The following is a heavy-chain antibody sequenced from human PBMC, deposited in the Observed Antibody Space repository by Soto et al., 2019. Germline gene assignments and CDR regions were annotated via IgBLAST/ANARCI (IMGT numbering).Heavy chain of an antibody. Sequence: GGSLRLSCAASGFTFSSYAMSWVRQAPGKGLEWVSAISGSGGSTYYADSVKGRFTISRDNSKNTLYLQMNSLRAEDTAVYYCAKAHSKYCSGGSCYSDFDYWGQGTLVTVSS. CDR3: AKAHSKYCSGGSCYSDFDY. V-gene: IGHV3-23*01. CDR2: ISGSGGST. J-gene: IGHJ4*02. CDR1: GFTFSSYA. D-gene: IGHD2-15*01.